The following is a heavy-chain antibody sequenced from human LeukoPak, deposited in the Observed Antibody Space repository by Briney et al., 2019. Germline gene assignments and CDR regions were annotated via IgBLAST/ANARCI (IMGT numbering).Heavy chain of an antibody. CDR1: GFTFSSYG. CDR3: ARGGDYGVKIDY. V-gene: IGHV3-30*02. CDR2: KRYDGSAT. J-gene: IGHJ4*02. Sequence: GGSLRLSCAASGFTFSSYGMHWVRQAPGKGLEWVAFKRYDGSATYYADSVKGRFTISRDSSKNTLYLQMNSLRVEDTAVYYCARGGDYGVKIDYWGQGTLVTVSS. D-gene: IGHD4-17*01.